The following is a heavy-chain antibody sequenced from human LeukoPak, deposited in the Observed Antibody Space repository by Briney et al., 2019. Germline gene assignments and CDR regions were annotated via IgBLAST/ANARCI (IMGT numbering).Heavy chain of an antibody. V-gene: IGHV1-2*02. CDR2: INPNSGGT. CDR3: ARGTYYYDSSGYYLDAFDI. CDR1: GYTFTGYY. Sequence: ASVKVSCKASGYTFTGYYMHWVRQAPGQGLERMGWINPNSGGTNYAQKFQGRVTMTRDTSISTAYMELSRLRSDDTAVYYCARGTYYYDSSGYYLDAFDIWGQGTMVTVSS. J-gene: IGHJ3*02. D-gene: IGHD3-22*01.